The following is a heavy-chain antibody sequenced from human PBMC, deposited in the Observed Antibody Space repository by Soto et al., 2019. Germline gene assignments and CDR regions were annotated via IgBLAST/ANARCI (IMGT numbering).Heavy chain of an antibody. V-gene: IGHV4-61*01. D-gene: IGHD2-21*01. J-gene: IGHJ4*02. CDR2: VYYSGSA. CDR3: ARGQYYGDSDY. Sequence: SETLSLTCTVSGGSISLTTYYWTWVRQPPGKGLEWIGYVYYSGSADYNPSLRSRVTISVDTSKNQFSLKLSSVATADTAVYYCARGQYYGDSDYRGQGTLVTVSS. CDR1: GGSISLTTYY.